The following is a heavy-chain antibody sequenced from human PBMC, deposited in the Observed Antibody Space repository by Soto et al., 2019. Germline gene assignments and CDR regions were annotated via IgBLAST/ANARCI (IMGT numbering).Heavy chain of an antibody. V-gene: IGHV1-69*18. CDR3: ARANSESYYCYGMDV. J-gene: IGHJ6*02. CDR1: GGTFRKNA. D-gene: IGHD1-26*01. CDR2: IIVIFGKT. Sequence: QVHLVQSGAEVKQPGSSVKVSCKASGGTFRKNAVSWVRQAPGQGLEWMGSIIVIFGKTYYEQKFQGRVTITVDESTDTAYMDLRSLTCEDTAVYYCARANSESYYCYGMDVWGQGTAVTVSS.